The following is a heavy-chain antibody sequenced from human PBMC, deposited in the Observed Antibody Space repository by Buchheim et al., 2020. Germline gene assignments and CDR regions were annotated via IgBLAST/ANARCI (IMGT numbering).Heavy chain of an antibody. V-gene: IGHV3-48*02. CDR2: ISSSSSTI. J-gene: IGHJ6*02. Sequence: EVQLVESGGGLVQPGGSLRLSCAASGFTFSSYSMNWVRQAPGKGLEWVSYISSSSSTIYYADSVKGRFTISRDNAKNSLYLQMNSLRDEDTAVYYCAREPRDFWGRYYIYYYYGIDVWGQGTT. D-gene: IGHD3-3*01. CDR1: GFTFSSYS. CDR3: AREPRDFWGRYYIYYYYGIDV.